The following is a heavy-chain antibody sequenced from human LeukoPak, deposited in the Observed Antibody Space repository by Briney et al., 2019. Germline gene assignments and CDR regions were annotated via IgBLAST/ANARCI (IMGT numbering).Heavy chain of an antibody. CDR2: LYPSGST. J-gene: IGHJ4*02. CDR3: ARDGKEGGYNYDY. V-gene: IGHV4-4*07. D-gene: IGHD5-24*01. CDR1: GGSISSYY. Sequence: KPSETLSLTCTVSGGSISSYYWSWIRQPAGKGLEWIGRLYPSGSTDYNPSLKSRVTVLADTSKNQFSLNLSSVTAADTAVYYCARDGKEGGYNYDYWGQGTLVTVSS.